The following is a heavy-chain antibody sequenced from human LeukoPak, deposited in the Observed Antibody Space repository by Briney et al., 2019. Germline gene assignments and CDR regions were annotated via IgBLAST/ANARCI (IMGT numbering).Heavy chain of an antibody. CDR2: VNPNGGGT. CDR1: RYTFAAYC. V-gene: IGHV1-2*02. D-gene: IGHD2-21*01. CDR3: AREGVGGAYAMDV. Sequence: ASVKVSCRTSRYTFAAYCIHWVRQAPGQGLEWMGWVNPNGGGTNYAQKFKDRLTMTRDTSISTAYMELSSLESDDTAVYFCAREGVGGAYAMDVWGQGTTVTVSS. J-gene: IGHJ6*02.